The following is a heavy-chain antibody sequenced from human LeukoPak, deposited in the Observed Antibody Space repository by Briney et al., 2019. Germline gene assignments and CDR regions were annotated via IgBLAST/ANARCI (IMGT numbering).Heavy chain of an antibody. V-gene: IGHV1-69*04. Sequence: ASVKVSCKASGYTFTSYAMNWVRQAPGQGLEWMGRIIPILGIANYAQKFQGRVTITADKSTSTAYMELSSLRSEDTAVYYCYLMSSGWYGFDYWGQGTLVTVSS. CDR2: IIPILGIA. J-gene: IGHJ4*02. CDR1: GYTFTSYA. D-gene: IGHD6-19*01. CDR3: YLMSSGWYGFDY.